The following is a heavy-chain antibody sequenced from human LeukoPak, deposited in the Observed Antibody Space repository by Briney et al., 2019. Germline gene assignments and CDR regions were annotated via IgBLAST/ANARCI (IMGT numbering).Heavy chain of an antibody. V-gene: IGHV4-59*08. J-gene: IGHJ6*02. CDR3: AXXXXXXGTHGKNYYYYYGMDV. CDR2: IYYSGST. CDR1: GGSISSYY. Sequence: SETLSLTCTVSGGSISSYYWSWIRQPPGKGLEWIGYIYYSGSTNYNPSLKSRVTISVDTSKNQFSLKLSSVTAADTAVYYCAXXXXXXGTHGKNYYYYYGMDVWGQGTTVTVSS. D-gene: IGHD1-1*01.